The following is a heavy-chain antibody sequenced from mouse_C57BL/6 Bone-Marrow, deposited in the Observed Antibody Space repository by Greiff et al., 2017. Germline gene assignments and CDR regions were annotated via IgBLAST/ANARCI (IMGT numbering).Heavy chain of an antibody. J-gene: IGHJ1*03. Sequence: VQLQQSGAELARPGASVKLSCKASGYTFTSYGISWVKQRTGQGLEWIGEIYPRSGNTYYNEKFKGKATLTADKSSSTAYMELLSLTSEDSAVYFCAREGVWLGWYFDVWGTGTTVTVST. D-gene: IGHD2-2*01. CDR1: GYTFTSYG. V-gene: IGHV1-81*01. CDR3: AREGVWLGWYFDV. CDR2: IYPRSGNT.